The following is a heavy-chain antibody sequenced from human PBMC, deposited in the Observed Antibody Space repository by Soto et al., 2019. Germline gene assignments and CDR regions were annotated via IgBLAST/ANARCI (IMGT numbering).Heavy chain of an antibody. CDR2: IDPKNGGT. CDR1: GYSISAYY. J-gene: IGHJ4*02. D-gene: IGHD3-10*01. Sequence: VSVKVSCKASGYSISAYYIHWVRQAPGQGLEWMGWIDPKNGGTVSAQKFQGRLTMTRDTSISTVYMDLSGLTSDDTALYYCGRDDYGIFPYWGQGSLVTVSS. CDR3: GRDDYGIFPY. V-gene: IGHV1-2*02.